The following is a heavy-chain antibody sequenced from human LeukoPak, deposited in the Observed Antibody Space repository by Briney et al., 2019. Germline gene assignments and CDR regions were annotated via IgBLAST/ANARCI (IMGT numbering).Heavy chain of an antibody. CDR2: IIPILGIA. J-gene: IGHJ3*02. D-gene: IGHD7-27*01. CDR3: ATSGRTGPDAFDI. Sequence: ASVKVSCKASGGTFSSYAISWVRQAPGQGLEWMGRIIPILGIANYAQKFQGRVTITADKSTSTAYMELSSVTAADTAVYYCATSGRTGPDAFDIWGQGTMVTVSS. V-gene: IGHV1-69*04. CDR1: GGTFSSYA.